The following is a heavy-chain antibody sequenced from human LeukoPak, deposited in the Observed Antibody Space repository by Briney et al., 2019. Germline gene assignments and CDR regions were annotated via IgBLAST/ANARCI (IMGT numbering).Heavy chain of an antibody. D-gene: IGHD3-3*01. Sequence: SETLSLTCAVYGGSFSDYYWSWIRQPPGKGLEWIGEINHSGSTNYNPSLTSRVTISVDTSKNQFSLKLSSVTAADTAVYYCARFGKHRAGCLDYGGQGTLVTVS. V-gene: IGHV4-34*01. J-gene: IGHJ4*02. CDR3: ARFGKHRAGCLDY. CDR2: INHSGST. CDR1: GGSFSDYY.